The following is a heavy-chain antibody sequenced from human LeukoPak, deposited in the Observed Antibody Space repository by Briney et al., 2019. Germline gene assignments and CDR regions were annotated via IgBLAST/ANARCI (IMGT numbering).Heavy chain of an antibody. CDR1: GFTFSSYS. CDR2: ISGSSSYI. D-gene: IGHD6-13*01. J-gene: IGHJ5*02. V-gene: IGHV3-21*01. CDR3: ARDLYSRASRFDP. Sequence: GGSLRLSCAASGFTFSSYSMNWVRQAPGKGLEWVSSISGSSSYIYYADSVKGRFTISRDNAKNSLYLQMNSLRAEDTAVYYCARDLYSRASRFDPWGQGTLVTVSS.